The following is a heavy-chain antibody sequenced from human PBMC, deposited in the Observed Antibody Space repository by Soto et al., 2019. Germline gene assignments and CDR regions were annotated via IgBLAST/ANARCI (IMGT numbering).Heavy chain of an antibody. V-gene: IGHV6-1*01. Sequence: SQTLSLTCAISGDSVSSNSAAWNWIRQSPSRGLEWLGRTYYRPKWYNDYAVSVKSRITINPDTSKNQFSLQLNSVTPEDTAVYYCARDREYSSSSSYYYGMDVWGQGTTVTVSS. J-gene: IGHJ6*02. D-gene: IGHD6-6*01. CDR2: TYYRPKWYN. CDR3: ARDREYSSSSSYYYGMDV. CDR1: GDSVSSNSAA.